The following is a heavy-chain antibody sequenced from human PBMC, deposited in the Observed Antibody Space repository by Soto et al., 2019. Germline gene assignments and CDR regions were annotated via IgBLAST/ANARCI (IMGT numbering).Heavy chain of an antibody. CDR3: ATLYRAAAGTRYYFDY. J-gene: IGHJ4*02. D-gene: IGHD6-19*01. Sequence: QITLTESGPTLVKPTQTLTLTCTFSGFSFSTSAVGVGWIRQPPGKALEWLALIYWDDDKRYSPFLKSRLTITTDTSTNRAVLTMTNMDPVETGTYYRATLYRAAAGTRYYFDYWGQGTLVTVSS. V-gene: IGHV2-5*02. CDR1: GFSFSTSAVG. CDR2: IYWDDDK.